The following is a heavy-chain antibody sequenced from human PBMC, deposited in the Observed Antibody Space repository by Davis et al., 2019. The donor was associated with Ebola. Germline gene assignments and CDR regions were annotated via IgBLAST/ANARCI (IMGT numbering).Heavy chain of an antibody. CDR3: ARELSAFSGYYD. CDR2: LYSGGSA. D-gene: IGHD3-22*01. J-gene: IGHJ4*02. Sequence: PGGSLRLSCAASGLTVSGTYMNWVRQAPGKGLERVSVLYSGGSAYYADSVRGRFTISRDNSRNTLYLQMNDLRAEDTAVYYCARELSAFSGYYDWGQGTLVTVSS. V-gene: IGHV3-66*01. CDR1: GLTVSGTY.